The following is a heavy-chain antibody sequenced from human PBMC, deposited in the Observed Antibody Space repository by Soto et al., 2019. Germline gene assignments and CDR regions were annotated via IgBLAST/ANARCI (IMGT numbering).Heavy chain of an antibody. D-gene: IGHD1-7*01. CDR1: GDSISDYY. CDR3: TRRAAGTTLDY. J-gene: IGHJ4*02. Sequence: SETLSLTCTVTGDSISDYYLNWIRQTPGKGLEYIGYIYFSGTTYNPSLKSRVTISVDTSKNQFSLKMFSVTAADTAMYYCTRRAAGTTLDYWGQGTLVTVSS. CDR2: IYFSGT. V-gene: IGHV4-59*08.